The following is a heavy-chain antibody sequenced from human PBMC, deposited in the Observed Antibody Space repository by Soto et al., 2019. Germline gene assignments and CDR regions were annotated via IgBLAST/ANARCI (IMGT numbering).Heavy chain of an antibody. CDR2: IYHSGST. CDR1: GGSISSTNW. J-gene: IGHJ5*02. V-gene: IGHV4-4*02. Sequence: QVQLQESGPGLVKPSGTLSLTCAVSGGSISSTNWWSWVRQPPGKGLEWIGEIYHSGSTNYNPSLKSRVTISVDKSKHQFSLELSSVTAADTAVYYCARAYDYSSTWFDPWGQGTLVTVAS. CDR3: ARAYDYSSTWFDP. D-gene: IGHD4-4*01.